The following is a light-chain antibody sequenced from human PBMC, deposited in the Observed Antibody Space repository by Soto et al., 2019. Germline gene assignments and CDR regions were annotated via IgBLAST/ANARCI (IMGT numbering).Light chain of an antibody. CDR1: QSISRG. V-gene: IGKV1-5*01. CDR3: QQYNPGT. Sequence: DIQMTQSPPTLSASVGDRVTITCRACQSISRGLAWHQQKAGEAPKLLIYDASTLVSGVPSRFSGSGSGTEFTLTISSLQPDDFATYYCQQYNPGTFGQGTKVEIK. CDR2: DAS. J-gene: IGKJ1*01.